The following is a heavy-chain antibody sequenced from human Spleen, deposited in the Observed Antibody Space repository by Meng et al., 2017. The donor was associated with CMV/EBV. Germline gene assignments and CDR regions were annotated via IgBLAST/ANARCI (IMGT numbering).Heavy chain of an antibody. Sequence: SGGCISGYYWTWIRQPPRKGLGWMGYIYDDGRTNDNPALKRQVTISVETSKKQFSLALNTVTAADAGVYDCARADSSGWWGNWFDPWGQGTLVTVSS. CDR1: GGCISGYY. CDR2: IYDDGRT. CDR3: ARADSSGWWGNWFDP. J-gene: IGHJ5*02. V-gene: IGHV4-59*01. D-gene: IGHD6-19*01.